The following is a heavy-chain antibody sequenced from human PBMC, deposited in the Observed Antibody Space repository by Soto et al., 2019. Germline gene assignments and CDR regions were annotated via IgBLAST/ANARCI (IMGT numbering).Heavy chain of an antibody. V-gene: IGHV4-61*01. Sequence: SWGSVTIKKKKGSWIRQPPGKGLEWIGDIYYSGSPSYMPSLNSRVTISVDTTKNQFSLKLSSVTAADTAVYYCARDLSWGYCSSICCHSTHYFAYWAQG. CDR1: WGSVTIKKKK. J-gene: IGHJ4*02. CDR2: IYYSGSP. CDR3: ARDLSWGYCSSICCHSTHYFAY. D-gene: IGHD2-2*01.